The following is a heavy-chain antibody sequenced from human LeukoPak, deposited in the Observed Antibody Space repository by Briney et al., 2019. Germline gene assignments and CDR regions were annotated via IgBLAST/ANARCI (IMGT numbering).Heavy chain of an antibody. Sequence: ASVKVSCKASGYTFTDHYMHWVRQAPGQGLEWMGWINPNSGGTNYAQKFQGRVTMTRDTSISTAYMELSRLRSDDTAVYYCARDYGDYEVYVDYWGQGTLVTVSS. CDR3: ARDYGDYEVYVDY. V-gene: IGHV1-2*02. CDR1: GYTFTDHY. CDR2: INPNSGGT. J-gene: IGHJ4*02. D-gene: IGHD4-17*01.